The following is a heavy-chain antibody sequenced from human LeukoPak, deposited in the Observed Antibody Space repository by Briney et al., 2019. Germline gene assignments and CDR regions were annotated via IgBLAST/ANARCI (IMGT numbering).Heavy chain of an antibody. CDR1: GYTFTGYY. CDR3: ASSAAPPVVWFDP. V-gene: IGHV1-2*02. Sequence: GASVKVSCKTSGYTFTGYYIQWVRQAPGQGLEWMGWINPNSGGTNYAQKFQGRVTMTRDTSISTAYMELSRLRSDDTAVYYCASSAAPPVVWFDPWGQGTLVTVSS. J-gene: IGHJ5*02. D-gene: IGHD2-15*01. CDR2: INPNSGGT.